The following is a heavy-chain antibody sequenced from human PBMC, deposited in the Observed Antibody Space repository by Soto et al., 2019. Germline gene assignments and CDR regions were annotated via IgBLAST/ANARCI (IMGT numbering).Heavy chain of an antibody. D-gene: IGHD1-7*01. J-gene: IGHJ4*02. CDR3: ATDKPGTESFDY. V-gene: IGHV3-23*01. CDR2: ISDRGDTT. CDR1: GFTISSNA. Sequence: GGSLRLSCSPSGFTISSNAMYWVRQAPGKGLEWVSAISDRGDTTHYAESVKGRFTISRDTSKNTLYLQLNTLRADDTAVYYCATDKPGTESFDYWRPGTLVTVSS.